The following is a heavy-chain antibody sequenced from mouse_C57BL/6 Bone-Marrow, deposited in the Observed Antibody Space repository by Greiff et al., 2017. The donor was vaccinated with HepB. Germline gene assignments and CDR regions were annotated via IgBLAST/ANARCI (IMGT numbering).Heavy chain of an antibody. D-gene: IGHD1-1*01. J-gene: IGHJ2*01. CDR2: ISYSGST. CDR1: GYSITSGYD. CDR3: ARAATVVATPYFDY. V-gene: IGHV3-1*01. Sequence: DVQLQESGPGMVKPSQSLSLTCTVTGYSITSGYDWHWIRHFPGNKLEWMGYISYSGSTNYNPSLKSRISITHDTSKNHFFLKLNSVTTEDTATYYCARAATVVATPYFDYWGQGTTLTVSS.